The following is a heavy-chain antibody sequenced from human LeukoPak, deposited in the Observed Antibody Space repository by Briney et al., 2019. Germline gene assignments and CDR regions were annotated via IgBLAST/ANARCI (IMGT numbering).Heavy chain of an antibody. CDR2: ISGSGGST. V-gene: IGHV3-23*01. CDR3: AKASQRVTMIAYGDY. Sequence: PSETLSLTCAVSGGSISSGGYSWSWVRQAPGKGLEWVSAISGSGGSTYYADSVKGRFTISRDNSKNTLYLQMNSLRAEDTAVYYCAKASQRVTMIAYGDYWGQGTLVTVSS. CDR1: GGSISSGGYS. J-gene: IGHJ4*02. D-gene: IGHD3-22*01.